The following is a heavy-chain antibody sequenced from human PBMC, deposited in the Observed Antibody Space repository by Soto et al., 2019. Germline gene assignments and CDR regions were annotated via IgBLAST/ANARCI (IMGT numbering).Heavy chain of an antibody. J-gene: IGHJ4*02. D-gene: IGHD6-13*01. V-gene: IGHV3-9*01. CDR2: ISWNSGSI. CDR1: GFTFDDYA. CDR3: AKDLSSSATKVFDY. Sequence: GGSLRLSCAASGFTFDDYAMHWVRQAPGKGLEWVSGISWNSGSIGYADSVKGRFTISRDNAKNSLYLQMNSLRAEDTALYYCAKDLSSSATKVFDYWGQGTLVTVSS.